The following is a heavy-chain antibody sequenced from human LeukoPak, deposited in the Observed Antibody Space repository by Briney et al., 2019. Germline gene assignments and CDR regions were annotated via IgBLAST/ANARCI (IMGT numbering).Heavy chain of an antibody. J-gene: IGHJ6*03. V-gene: IGHV4-34*01. CDR1: GGSFSGYY. CDR3: ARDVGSSWYYYYYMDV. D-gene: IGHD6-13*01. CDR2: INHSGST. Sequence: SETLSLTCAVYGGSFSGYYWSWIRQPPGKGLEWIGEINHSGSTNYNPSLKSRVTISVDTSKNQFSLKLSSVTAADTAVYYCARDVGSSWYYYYYMDVWGKGTTVTVSS.